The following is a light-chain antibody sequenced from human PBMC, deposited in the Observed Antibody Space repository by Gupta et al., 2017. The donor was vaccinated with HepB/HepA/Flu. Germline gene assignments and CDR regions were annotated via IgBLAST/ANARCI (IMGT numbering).Light chain of an antibody. J-gene: IGLJ3*02. CDR1: SSEPSNYSL. Sequence: QSALTQPASVSGSPGQSITIPCTGTSSEPSNYSLVSWYQQFPDTAPQLIIYEVDQRPSGVSNRFSGSKSGTTASPTTSGLQAEDEAQYYCCASVGRSSWVLGEGTRLTVL. CDR3: CASVGRSSWV. CDR2: EVD. V-gene: IGLV2-23*02.